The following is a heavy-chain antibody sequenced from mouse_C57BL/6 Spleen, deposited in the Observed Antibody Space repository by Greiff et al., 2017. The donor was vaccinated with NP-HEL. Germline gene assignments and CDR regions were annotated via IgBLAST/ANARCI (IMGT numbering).Heavy chain of an antibody. V-gene: IGHV1-82*01. CDR1: GYAFSSSW. D-gene: IGHD2-1*01. CDR3: ARIYYGNQYYAMDY. J-gene: IGHJ4*01. CDR2: IYPGDGDT. Sequence: SGPELVKPGASVKISCKASGYAFSSSWMNWVKQRPGKGLEWIGRIYPGDGDTNYNGKFKGKATLTADKSSSTAYMQLSSLTSEDSAVYFCARIYYGNQYYAMDYWGQGTSVTVSS.